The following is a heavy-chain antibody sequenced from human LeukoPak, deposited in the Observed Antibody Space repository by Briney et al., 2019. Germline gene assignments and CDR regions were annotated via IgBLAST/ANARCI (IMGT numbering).Heavy chain of an antibody. CDR2: IKQDGSEK. V-gene: IGHV3-7*01. CDR3: ATERAGERPRPLLSYYYMDV. CDR1: GFTFSTFA. J-gene: IGHJ6*03. Sequence: GGSLRLSCAASGFTFSTFAMIWVRQAPGKGLEWVANIKQDGSEKHYVDSVKGRFTISRDNAKNSLYLQMNSLRAEDTAVYYCATERAGERPRPLLSYYYMDVWGKGTTVTISS. D-gene: IGHD3-16*01.